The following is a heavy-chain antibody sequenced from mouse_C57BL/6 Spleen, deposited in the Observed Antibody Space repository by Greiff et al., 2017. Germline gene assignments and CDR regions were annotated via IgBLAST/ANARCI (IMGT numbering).Heavy chain of an antibody. Sequence: VQLQQPGAELVMPGASVKLSCKASGYTFTRYWMHWVKQRPGQGLEWIGEIAPSDSYTNYNQKFKGKSTLTVDKSSSTAYMQLSSLTSEDSAVYYCAISSYYYGSSPYWYFDVWGTGTTVTVSS. J-gene: IGHJ1*03. CDR2: IAPSDSYT. V-gene: IGHV1-69*01. CDR1: GYTFTRYW. D-gene: IGHD1-1*01. CDR3: AISSYYYGSSPYWYFDV.